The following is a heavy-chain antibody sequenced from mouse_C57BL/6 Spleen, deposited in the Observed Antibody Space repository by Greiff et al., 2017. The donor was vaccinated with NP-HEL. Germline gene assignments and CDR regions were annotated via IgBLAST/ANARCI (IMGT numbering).Heavy chain of an antibody. J-gene: IGHJ2*01. V-gene: IGHV5-4*01. CDR1: GFTFSSYA. CDR3: ARDPGY. Sequence: EVQRVESGGGLVKPGGSLKLSCAASGFTFSSYAMSWVRQTPEKRLEWVATISDGGSYTYYPDNVKGRFTISRDNAKNNLYLQMSHLKSEDTAMYYCARDPGYWGQGTTLTVSS. CDR2: ISDGGSYT.